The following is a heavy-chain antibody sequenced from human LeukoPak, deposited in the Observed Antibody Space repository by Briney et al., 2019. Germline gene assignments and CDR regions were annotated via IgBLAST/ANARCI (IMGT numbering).Heavy chain of an antibody. CDR3: ARAYYYGVPFDY. D-gene: IGHD3-22*01. Sequence: PGRSLRLSCAASGFTFSSYAMHWVRQAPGKGLEWVAVISYDGSNKYYADSVKGRFTISRDNSKNTLYLQMNSLRTEDTAVYCCARAYYYGVPFDYWSQGTLVTVSS. J-gene: IGHJ4*02. CDR2: ISYDGSNK. V-gene: IGHV3-30-3*01. CDR1: GFTFSSYA.